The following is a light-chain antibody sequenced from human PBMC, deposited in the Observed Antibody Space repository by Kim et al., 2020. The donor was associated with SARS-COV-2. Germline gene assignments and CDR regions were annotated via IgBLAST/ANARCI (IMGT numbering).Light chain of an antibody. V-gene: IGLV2-14*03. CDR1: SSDIGAYKY. CDR3: SSYTSSNTFV. J-gene: IGLJ1*01. Sequence: QSALTQPASVFGLLGQSITISCTGTSSDIGAYKYVAWYQQHPGKAPKFLIFDVSRRPSGVSNRYSGSKSGDTASLTISGLQAEDEADYYCSSYTSSNTFVFGTGTKVTVL. CDR2: DVS.